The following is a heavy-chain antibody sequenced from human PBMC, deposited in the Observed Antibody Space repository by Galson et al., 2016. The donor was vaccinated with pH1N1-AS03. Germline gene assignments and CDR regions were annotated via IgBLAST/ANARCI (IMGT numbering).Heavy chain of an antibody. CDR1: GYSFTNYW. CDR2: IYPADSDA. D-gene: IGHD3-10*01. J-gene: IGHJ4*02. CDR3: ARQRAVRAFDY. V-gene: IGHV5-51*01. Sequence: QSGADVKKPGESLKISCKGSGYSFTNYWIACVRQLPGKGLEWMGIIYPADSDARYSPSFQGQVTISADTSNSTAYMQWNSLKASDTAMYYCARQRAVRAFDYWGQGTPVTVSS.